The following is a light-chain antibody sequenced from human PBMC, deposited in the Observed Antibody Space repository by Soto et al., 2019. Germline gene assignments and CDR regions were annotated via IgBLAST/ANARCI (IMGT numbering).Light chain of an antibody. CDR2: DAS. Sequence: EIVLTQSPATLSLSPGERATLSCRASQSVSSYLAWYQQKPGQAPRLLIYDASNRATGIPARFSGSGSGTAFTLTFSCLEPEDFAVYYCQQRSNWPPVLTFGGGTKVEIK. CDR3: QQRSNWPPVLT. J-gene: IGKJ4*01. V-gene: IGKV3-11*01. CDR1: QSVSSY.